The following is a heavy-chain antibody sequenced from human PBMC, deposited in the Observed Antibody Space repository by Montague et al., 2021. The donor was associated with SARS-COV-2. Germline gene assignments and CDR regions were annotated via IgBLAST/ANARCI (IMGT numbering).Heavy chain of an antibody. D-gene: IGHD3-16*01. J-gene: IGHJ4*02. Sequence: SETLSLTCTVSGGSVSSSSYYWTWIRQPPGKGLEWIGYTYYSGTTNYNPSLKSRVTISVDTSKNQFSLRLSSVTAADTAVYYCAGWGATVEYYFDYWGQGTLVTVSS. CDR1: GGSVSSSSYY. CDR3: AGWGATVEYYFDY. CDR2: TYYSGTT. V-gene: IGHV4-61*01.